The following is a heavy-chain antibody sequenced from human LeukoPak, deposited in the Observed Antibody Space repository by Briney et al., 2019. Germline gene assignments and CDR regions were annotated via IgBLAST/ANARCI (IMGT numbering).Heavy chain of an antibody. J-gene: IGHJ4*02. CDR1: GGSISSYY. Sequence: SETLSLTCTVSGGSISSYYWSWVRQPPGKGLEWIGEINHSGSTNDNTSLKSRLTISVDRSKNQFSLKLTSVTAADTAVYYCARGWPGGYVDNWGQGTLVTVSS. CDR3: ARGWPGGYVDN. CDR2: INHSGST. D-gene: IGHD3-16*01. V-gene: IGHV4-59*12.